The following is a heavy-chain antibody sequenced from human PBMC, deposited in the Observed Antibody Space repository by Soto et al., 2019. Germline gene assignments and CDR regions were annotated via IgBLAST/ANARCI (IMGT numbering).Heavy chain of an antibody. CDR2: IIPIFGTA. V-gene: IGHV1-69*06. CDR1: GGTFSSYA. CDR3: AREPYYYDSSGYYQFDY. D-gene: IGHD3-22*01. J-gene: IGHJ4*02. Sequence: GASVKVSCKASGGTFSSYAISWVRQAPGQGLEWMGGIIPIFGTANYAQKFQGRVTITADKSTSTAYMELSSLRSEDTAVYYCAREPYYYDSSGYYQFDYWGQGTLVTVSS.